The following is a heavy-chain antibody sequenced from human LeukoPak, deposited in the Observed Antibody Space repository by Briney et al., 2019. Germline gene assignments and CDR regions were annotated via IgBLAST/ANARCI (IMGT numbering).Heavy chain of an antibody. V-gene: IGHV1-69*01. J-gene: IGHJ4*02. CDR1: GGTFSSYA. Sequence: GSSVKVSCTASGGTFSSYAISGVRQAPGQGLEWMGGIIPIFGTANYAQKFQGRVTITADESTSTAYMELSSLRSEDTAVYYCAISPEVTHFDYWGQATLVTVSS. CDR3: AISPEVTHFDY. D-gene: IGHD5-18*01. CDR2: IIPIFGTA.